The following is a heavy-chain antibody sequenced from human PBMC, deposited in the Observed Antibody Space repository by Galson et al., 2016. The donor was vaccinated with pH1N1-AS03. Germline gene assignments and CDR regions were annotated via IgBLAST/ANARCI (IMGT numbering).Heavy chain of an antibody. V-gene: IGHV1-69*02. CDR1: GRTFSRYT. CDR2: ISPILHKP. J-gene: IGHJ5*02. Sequence: SVKVSCKASGRTFSRYTISWVRQAPGQGLEWIGTISPILHKPHSAQKFQGRVTTTPDRPTTTAYLELSSLTSDDTAVEFCARGDGWFDPWGQGTLVTVSS. CDR3: ARGDGWFDP.